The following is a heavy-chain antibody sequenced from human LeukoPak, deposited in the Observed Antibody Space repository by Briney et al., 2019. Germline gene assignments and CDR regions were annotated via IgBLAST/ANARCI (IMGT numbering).Heavy chain of an antibody. CDR3: ARDRGVDYCSGGSCSHYYYYMDV. Sequence: ASVKVSCKASGYTFTGYYMHWVRQAPGQGLEWMGWINPNSGGTNYAQKFQGRVTMTRDTSISTAYMELSRLRSDDTAVYYCARDRGVDYCSGGSCSHYYYYMDVWGKGTTVTISS. V-gene: IGHV1-2*02. D-gene: IGHD2-15*01. CDR1: GYTFTGYY. CDR2: INPNSGGT. J-gene: IGHJ6*03.